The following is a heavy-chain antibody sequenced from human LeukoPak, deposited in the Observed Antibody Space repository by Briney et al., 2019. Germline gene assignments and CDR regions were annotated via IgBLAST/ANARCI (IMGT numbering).Heavy chain of an antibody. V-gene: IGHV3-33*06. CDR2: IWYDGSNK. CDR1: GFTFSSYG. Sequence: GGSLRLSCAASGFTFSSYGMHWVLQAPGKGLEWVAVIWYDGSNKYYADSVKGRFTISRDNSKNTLYLQMNSLRAEDTAVYYCAKGELELRPDAFDIWGQGTMVTVSS. D-gene: IGHD1-7*01. CDR3: AKGELELRPDAFDI. J-gene: IGHJ3*02.